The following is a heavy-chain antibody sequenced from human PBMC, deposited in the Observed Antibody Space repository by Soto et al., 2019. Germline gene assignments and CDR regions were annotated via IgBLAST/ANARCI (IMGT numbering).Heavy chain of an antibody. CDR3: ARLGFVGEGDF. D-gene: IGHD3-16*01. Sequence: GGSLRLSCATSGFTFSRYWIHWVRQAPGEGLVWVSRISGDGVHTDYAESVKGRFTVSGDIAKSTGYLQMNNLRAEDTAIYYCARLGFVGEGDFWGQGILVTVSS. CDR1: GFTFSRYW. J-gene: IGHJ4*02. V-gene: IGHV3-74*01. CDR2: ISGDGVHT.